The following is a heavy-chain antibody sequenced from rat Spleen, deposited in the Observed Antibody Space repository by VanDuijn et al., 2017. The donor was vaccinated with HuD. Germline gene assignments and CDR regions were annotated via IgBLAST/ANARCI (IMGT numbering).Heavy chain of an antibody. V-gene: IGHV5-7*01. CDR3: TKEVKFAF. CDR1: GFTFDDYG. CDR2: ISWGGSST. Sequence: EVQLVESGGGLVQPGRSLKLSCAASGFTFDDYGMAWVRQAPKNGLEWVASISWGGSSTYYPDNVKGRFTISRDNAKNALYLQMDSLRSDDTATYYCTKEVKFAFWGQGALVTVSS. J-gene: IGHJ3*01.